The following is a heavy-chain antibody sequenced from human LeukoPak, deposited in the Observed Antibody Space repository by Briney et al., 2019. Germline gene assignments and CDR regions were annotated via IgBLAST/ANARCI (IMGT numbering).Heavy chain of an antibody. V-gene: IGHV3-48*03. D-gene: IGHD1-26*01. J-gene: IGHJ4*02. CDR2: ISSGGNTK. CDR1: GFSFRSYE. CDR3: AKKQPGTYFALADY. Sequence: GGSLRLSCAASGFSFRSYEMNWVRQAPGKGLEWVSHISSGGNTKYYVDSVRGRFSMSRDNAKNTLYLQMNSLRAEDTALYYCAKKQPGTYFALADYWGQGTLVTVSS.